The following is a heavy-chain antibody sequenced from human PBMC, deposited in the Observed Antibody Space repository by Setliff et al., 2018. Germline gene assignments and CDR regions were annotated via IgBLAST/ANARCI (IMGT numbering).Heavy chain of an antibody. D-gene: IGHD2-2*01. CDR2: ISGYGSRT. J-gene: IGHJ3*02. V-gene: IGHV3-23*01. CDR3: IRDTSSRDAFDI. CDR1: GFTFSSYA. Sequence: GGSLRLSCAASGFTFSSYAMTWVRQAPGKRLEWVSGISGYGSRTYYADSVKGRSTISRDNSQNTMYLQMNSLRAEDTAVYYCIRDTSSRDAFDIWGQGTMVTVSS.